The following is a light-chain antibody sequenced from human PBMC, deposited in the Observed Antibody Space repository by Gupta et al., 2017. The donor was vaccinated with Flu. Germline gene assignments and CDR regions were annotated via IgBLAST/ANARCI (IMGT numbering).Light chain of an antibody. J-gene: IGLJ1*01. Sequence: PGPRVTISCTGSSSNIGAGYDVHWYQQHPGTAPKLLIYGNSNRPSGVPDRFSGSKSGTSASLAITGLQAEDEADYYCQSYESSRSGYVFGTGTKVTVL. CDR2: GNS. CDR1: SSNIGAGYD. V-gene: IGLV1-40*01. CDR3: QSYESSRSGYV.